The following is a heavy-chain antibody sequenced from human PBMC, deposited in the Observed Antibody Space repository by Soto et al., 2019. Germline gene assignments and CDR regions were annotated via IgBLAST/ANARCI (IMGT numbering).Heavy chain of an antibody. CDR3: ARRLYYDSSGFEGGGMDV. CDR2: IYYSGST. V-gene: IGHV4-39*01. Sequence: QLQLQESGPGLVKPSETLSLTCTVSGGSISSSSYYWGWIRQPPGKGLEWIGSIYYSGSTYYNPSPTRRISIPVGTAKNQFPRTLSSVTAADTAVYYCARRLYYDSSGFEGGGMDVWGQGTTVTVSS. J-gene: IGHJ6*02. D-gene: IGHD3-22*01. CDR1: GGSISSSSYY.